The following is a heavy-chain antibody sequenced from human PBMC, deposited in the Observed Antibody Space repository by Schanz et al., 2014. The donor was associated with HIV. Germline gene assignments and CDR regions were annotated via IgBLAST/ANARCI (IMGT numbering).Heavy chain of an antibody. V-gene: IGHV4-34*02. CDR3: ARDNDPYYYDSRGYYDRLFDY. CDR1: GGSFSGHY. Sequence: QVRLQQWGAGLLKPSETLSLTCAVYGGSFSGHYWSWIRQPPGKGLEWIGAINHSENTNYNPSLNSRVTISLDKSKNQFSLKLTSVTAADTAVYYCARDNDPYYYDSRGYYDRLFDYWGQGTLVTVSS. D-gene: IGHD3-22*01. J-gene: IGHJ4*02. CDR2: INHSENT.